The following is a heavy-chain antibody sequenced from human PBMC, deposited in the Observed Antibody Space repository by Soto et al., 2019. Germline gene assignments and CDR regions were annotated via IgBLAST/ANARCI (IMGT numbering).Heavy chain of an antibody. CDR2: IYYSGST. J-gene: IGHJ6*03. Sequence: SETLSLTCTVSGGSISSYYWSWIRQPPGKGLEWIGYIYYSGSTNYNPSLKSRVTISVDTSKNQFSLKLSSVTAADTAVYYCARRINYYYYMDVWGKGTTVTVSS. V-gene: IGHV4-59*08. CDR1: GGSISSYY. CDR3: ARRINYYYYMDV.